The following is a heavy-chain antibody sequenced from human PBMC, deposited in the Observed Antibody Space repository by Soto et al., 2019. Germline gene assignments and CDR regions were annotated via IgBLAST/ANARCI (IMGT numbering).Heavy chain of an antibody. J-gene: IGHJ6*02. CDR1: GFTFSSYG. V-gene: IGHV3-33*01. CDR3: ARDRNIYYYGMDV. Sequence: PGGSLRLSCAASGFTFSSYGMHWVRQAPGKGLEWVAVIWYDGSNKYYADSVKGRFTISRDNSKNTLYLQMNSLRAEDTAVYYCARDRNIYYYGMDVWGQGTTVTVSS. CDR2: IWYDGSNK.